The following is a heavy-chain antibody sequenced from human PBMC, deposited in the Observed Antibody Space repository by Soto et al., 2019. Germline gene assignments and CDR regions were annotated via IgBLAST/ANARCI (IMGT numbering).Heavy chain of an antibody. CDR1: GFSLSTSGVG. CDR3: AHILRLEGEIDY. V-gene: IGHV2-5*02. CDR2: IYWDDDQ. Sequence: QITLKESGPTLVKPTQPLTLTCTFSGFSLSTSGVGVGWIRQPPGKALEWLALIYWDDDQRYSPSLKSRLTITKDTSKNQVVLTMTNMDPVDTATYYCAHILRLEGEIDYWGQGTLVTVSS. J-gene: IGHJ4*02. D-gene: IGHD3-10*01.